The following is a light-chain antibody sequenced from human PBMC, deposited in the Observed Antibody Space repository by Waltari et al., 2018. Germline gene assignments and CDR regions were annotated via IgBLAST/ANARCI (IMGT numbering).Light chain of an antibody. CDR2: TNN. Sequence: QSVLTQPPSASGTPGQGVPISCSGSSPNIRSHTVTWYQQIPGTAPKLRIYTNNQRPSGVPDRFSGSKSGTSGSLAISGLQSEDEADYYCSTWDDSLNGVMFGGGTKLTVL. J-gene: IGLJ3*02. CDR3: STWDDSLNGVM. CDR1: SPNIRSHT. V-gene: IGLV1-44*01.